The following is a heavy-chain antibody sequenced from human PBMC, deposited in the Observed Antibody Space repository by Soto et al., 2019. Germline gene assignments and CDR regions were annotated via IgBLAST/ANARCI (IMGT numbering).Heavy chain of an antibody. CDR3: ARELDYGDYVSYGMDV. CDR2: IYYSGST. J-gene: IGHJ6*02. D-gene: IGHD4-17*01. CDR1: GGSISSSSYY. V-gene: IGHV4-39*07. Sequence: SETLSLTCTVSGGSISSSSYYWGWIRQPPGKGLEWIGSIYYSGSTYYNPSLKSRVTISVDTSKNQFSLKLSSVTAADTAVYYCARELDYGDYVSYGMDVWGQGTTVTVSS.